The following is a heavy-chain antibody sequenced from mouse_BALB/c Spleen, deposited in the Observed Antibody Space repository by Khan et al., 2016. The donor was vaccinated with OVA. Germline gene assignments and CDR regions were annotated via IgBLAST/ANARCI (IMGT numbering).Heavy chain of an antibody. CDR1: GYSFTTYY. D-gene: IGHD1-1*01. Sequence: VRLQQSGPELMKPGASVKISCKASGYSFTTYYIHWMKQSHGKTLEWIGYIDPFNGGTTYNQKFKGKATLTVDKSSRTAYMHLSSLTSEDSAVYYCARHGSTSWFGYRGQGTLVTVSA. V-gene: IGHV1S135*01. CDR3: ARHGSTSWFGY. J-gene: IGHJ3*02. CDR2: IDPFNGGT.